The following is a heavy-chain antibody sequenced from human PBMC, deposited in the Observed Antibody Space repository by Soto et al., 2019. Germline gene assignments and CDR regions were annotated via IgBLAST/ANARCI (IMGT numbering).Heavy chain of an antibody. V-gene: IGHV1-2*04. Sequence: VASVKVSCKASGYTFTGYYMHWVRQAPGQGLEWMGWINPNSGGTNYAQKFQGWVTMTRDTSISTAYMELSRLRSDDTAVYYCAREEGVSGYSNSGGYNWFDPWGQGTLVTVSS. CDR3: AREEGVSGYSNSGGYNWFDP. CDR1: GYTFTGYY. D-gene: IGHD4-4*01. J-gene: IGHJ5*02. CDR2: INPNSGGT.